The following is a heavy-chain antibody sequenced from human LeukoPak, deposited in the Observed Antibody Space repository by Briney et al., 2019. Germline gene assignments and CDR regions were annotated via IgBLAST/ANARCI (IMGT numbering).Heavy chain of an antibody. Sequence: PGGSLRLSCAASGFTFSSYWMSWVRQAPGKGLEWVANIKQDGSEKYYVDSVKGRFTISRDNAKNSLYLQMNSLRAEDTAVYYCARDHSGGYGGNLYYYMDVWGKGTTVTVSS. CDR2: IKQDGSEK. J-gene: IGHJ6*03. CDR1: GFTFSSYW. CDR3: ARDHSGGYGGNLYYYMDV. D-gene: IGHD4-23*01. V-gene: IGHV3-7*01.